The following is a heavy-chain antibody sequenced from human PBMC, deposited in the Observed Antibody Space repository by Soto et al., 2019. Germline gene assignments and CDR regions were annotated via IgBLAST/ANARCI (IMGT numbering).Heavy chain of an antibody. CDR2: ITPIYPTT. D-gene: IGHD5-18*01. J-gene: IGHJ4*02. CDR3: ARIPRYSFPTSDDLDS. Sequence: GASVKVSCKASGGTFYTYTFSGVRQAPGQGLEWMGSITPIYPTTNYAEKFQGRLTVTADGSTNTAYMELNSLTSDDTAVYYCARIPRYSFPTSDDLDSWGQGTLVTVSS. V-gene: IGHV1-69*13. CDR1: GGTFYTYT.